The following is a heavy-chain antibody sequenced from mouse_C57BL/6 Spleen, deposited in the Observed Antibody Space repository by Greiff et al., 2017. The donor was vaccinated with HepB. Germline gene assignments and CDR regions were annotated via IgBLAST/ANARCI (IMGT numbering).Heavy chain of an antibody. CDR2: ISDGGSYT. J-gene: IGHJ2*01. CDR1: GFTFSSYA. Sequence: EVKVVESGGGLVKPGGSLKLSCAASGFTFSSYAMSWVRQTPEKRLEWVATISDGGSYTYYPDNVKGRFTISRDNAKNNLYLQMSHLKSEDTAMYYCARDLPWDYWGQGTTLTVSS. CDR3: ARDLPWDY. V-gene: IGHV5-4*01.